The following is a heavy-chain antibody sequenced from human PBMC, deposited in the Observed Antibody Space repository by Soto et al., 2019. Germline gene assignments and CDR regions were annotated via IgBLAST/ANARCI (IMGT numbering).Heavy chain of an antibody. J-gene: IGHJ5*02. CDR3: ARQDRVVAEGRWFDP. CDR1: GYSISSGYH. D-gene: IGHD2-15*01. V-gene: IGHV4-38-2*02. CDR2: VHYSGNT. Sequence: ETLSLTCTVSGYSISSGYHWAWIRQPPGKGLEWLGSVHYSGNTYYNPSLKSRLTISVDKSKNQFSLNLSSVTAADTAVYYCARQDRVVAEGRWFDPWGQGTLVTVSS.